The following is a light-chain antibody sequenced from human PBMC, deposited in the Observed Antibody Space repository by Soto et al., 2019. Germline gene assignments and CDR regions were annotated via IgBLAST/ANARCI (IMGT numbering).Light chain of an antibody. V-gene: IGKV3-20*01. CDR2: GAS. CDR1: QSVSSSY. CDR3: QQYGSSPLT. J-gene: IGKJ4*01. Sequence: EIVLTQPPGTLSLCPGERATLSCRASQSVSSSYLAWYQQKPGQAPRLLIYGASSRATGIPDRFSGSGSGTDFTLTISRLEPEDFAVYYCQQYGSSPLTFGGGTKVDIK.